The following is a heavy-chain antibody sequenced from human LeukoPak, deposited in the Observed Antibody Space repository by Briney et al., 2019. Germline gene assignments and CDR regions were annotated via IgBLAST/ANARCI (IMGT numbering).Heavy chain of an antibody. CDR3: ARDYDFSWFDP. Sequence: GASVRVSCKASGFTFSSYAISWVRQAPGQGLEWMSGIIRIIGRANYAQTLQGRVTISTDESTSPAYMELSSLRSEGTAVYYCARDYDFSWFDPWGQGTLVTVSS. D-gene: IGHD3-3*01. V-gene: IGHV1-69*05. CDR1: GFTFSSYA. J-gene: IGHJ5*02. CDR2: IIRIIGRA.